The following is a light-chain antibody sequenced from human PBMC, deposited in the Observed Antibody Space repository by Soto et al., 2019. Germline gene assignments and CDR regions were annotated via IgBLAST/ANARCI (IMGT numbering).Light chain of an antibody. CDR1: SSNIGSNT. J-gene: IGLJ1*01. CDR3: AAWDDSRDV. V-gene: IGLV1-44*01. CDR2: SNN. Sequence: QSVLTQPPAASGTPGQRVTISCSGSSSNIGSNTVNWYQQLPGTAPKLLIYSNNQRPSGVPGRFSGSKSGTSASLAISGLQSEDEADYYCAAWDDSRDVFGTGTKLTVL.